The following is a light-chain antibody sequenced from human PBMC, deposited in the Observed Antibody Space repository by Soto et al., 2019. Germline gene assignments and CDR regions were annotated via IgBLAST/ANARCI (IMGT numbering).Light chain of an antibody. Sequence: TVLTQSPATLSVSPGERATLSCRASHSISKCIAWYQHKPGQAPRLLISDSSRRATGIPARFSGGGSETDFTLTISSLEPEDFAVYYCQQRSTWPPGFGQGTRVEIK. J-gene: IGKJ5*01. CDR1: HSISKC. CDR3: QQRSTWPPG. CDR2: DSS. V-gene: IGKV3-11*01.